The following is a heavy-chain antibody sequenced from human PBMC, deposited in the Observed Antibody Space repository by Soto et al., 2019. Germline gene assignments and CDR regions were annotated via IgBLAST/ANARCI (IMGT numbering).Heavy chain of an antibody. D-gene: IGHD1-26*01. V-gene: IGHV1-18*01. Sequence: QVRLVQSGAEVKKPGASVTVSCKASGYTFATYGITWVRQAPGEGLEWLGWISTYNGNTNYAQKLQGRVTMTTDTATSTAYMELRSMRSADTAVYYCAGGSSGSYLHGFDPWGQGTLVTVSS. CDR1: GYTFATYG. J-gene: IGHJ5*02. CDR2: ISTYNGNT. CDR3: AGGSSGSYLHGFDP.